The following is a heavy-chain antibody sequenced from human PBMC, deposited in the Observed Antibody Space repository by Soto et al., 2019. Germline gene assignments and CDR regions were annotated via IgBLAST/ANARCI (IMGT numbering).Heavy chain of an antibody. CDR2: ISTSNNNT. V-gene: IGHV1-18*04. J-gene: IGHJ3*02. Sequence: SVKVSCKASGYTLSKYAITWLRQAPGQGPEWVGWISTSNNNTSYIQKLQGRVTVTTDTSTSTAYMELRSLRSDDTAVYYCARGREGNYFIDAFDIWGQGTMVTASS. CDR1: GYTLSKYA. CDR3: ARGREGNYFIDAFDI. D-gene: IGHD3-9*01.